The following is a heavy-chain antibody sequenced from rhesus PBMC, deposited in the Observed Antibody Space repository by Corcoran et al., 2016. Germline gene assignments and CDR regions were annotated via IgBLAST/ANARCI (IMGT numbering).Heavy chain of an antibody. D-gene: IGHD1-1*01. V-gene: IGHV3-103*01. CDR1: GCTFSSYT. Sequence: EVQLVESGGGLAKPGGSLRLSCATSGCTFSSYTMHWVRQAPGKGLEGDSTVGRGGNTYFADSVKGQFTISRDNSKNTLSLQMNSLRTEDTAVYYSWGGFDFWGQGVLVTVSS. CDR2: VGRGGNT. CDR3: WGGFDF. J-gene: IGHJ4*01.